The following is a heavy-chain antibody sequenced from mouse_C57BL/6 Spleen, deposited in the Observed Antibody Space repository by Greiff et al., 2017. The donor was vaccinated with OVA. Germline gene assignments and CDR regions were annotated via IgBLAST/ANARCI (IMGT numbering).Heavy chain of an antibody. CDR3: ARGYYGNLGYAMDY. D-gene: IGHD2-1*01. CDR1: GYTFTSYW. CDR2: INPSSGYT. V-gene: IGHV1-7*01. J-gene: IGHJ4*01. Sequence: VQRVESGAELAKPGASVKLSCKASGYTFTSYWMHWVKQRPGQGLEWIGYINPSSGYTKYNQKFKDKATLTADKSSSTAYMQLSSLTYEDSAVYYCARGYYGNLGYAMDYWGQGTSVTVSS.